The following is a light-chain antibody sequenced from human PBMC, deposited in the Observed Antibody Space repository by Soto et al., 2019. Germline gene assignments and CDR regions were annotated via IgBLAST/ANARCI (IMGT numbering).Light chain of an antibody. CDR3: QQRSLGT. Sequence: IVLTQSPATLSLSPGERATLSCRASQSVSGYLAWYQQKPGQAPRLLIYDVSSRATGIPARFSGSGSGTDFTLTISDLEPEDVAVYYCQQRSLGTFGPGTKVDIK. CDR1: QSVSGY. J-gene: IGKJ3*01. V-gene: IGKV3-11*01. CDR2: DVS.